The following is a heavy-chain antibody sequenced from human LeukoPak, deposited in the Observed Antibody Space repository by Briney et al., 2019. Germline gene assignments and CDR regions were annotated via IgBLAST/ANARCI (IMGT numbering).Heavy chain of an antibody. CDR2: INPNSGGT. D-gene: IGHD2-15*01. Sequence: GASVKVSCKASGYTFTGYYMHWVRRAPGQGLEWMGWINPNSGGTNYAQKFQGRVTMTRDTSISTAYMELSGQRSDDTAVYYCARDLVGTDAFDIWGQGTMVTVSS. J-gene: IGHJ3*02. CDR3: ARDLVGTDAFDI. CDR1: GYTFTGYY. V-gene: IGHV1-2*02.